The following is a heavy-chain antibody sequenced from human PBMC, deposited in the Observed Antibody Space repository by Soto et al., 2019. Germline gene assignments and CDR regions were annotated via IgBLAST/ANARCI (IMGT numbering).Heavy chain of an antibody. V-gene: IGHV3-23*01. J-gene: IGHJ4*02. CDR3: EKPRWYSSSWFDY. CDR2: ISGSGGST. CDR1: GFTFSSYA. D-gene: IGHD6-13*01. Sequence: GVSMILSCAASGFTFSSYAMSWVRQAPGKGLEWVSAISGSGGSTYYADSVKGRFTISRDNSKNTLYLQMNSLRAEDTAVYYCEKPRWYSSSWFDYWGQGTRVTVSS.